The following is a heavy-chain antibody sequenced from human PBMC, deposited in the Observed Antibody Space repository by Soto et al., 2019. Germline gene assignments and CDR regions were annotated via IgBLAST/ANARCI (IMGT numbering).Heavy chain of an antibody. D-gene: IGHD6-6*01. V-gene: IGHV4-34*01. J-gene: IGHJ4*02. CDR1: SGSFSGYY. CDR2: ISQSGNT. CDR3: ARAPKVSGSSQTRPDF. Sequence: SETLSLTCSIYSGSFSGYYWSWIRQPPGKGLEWIGEISQSGNTNYSPSLKSRVSISIDTSKKQFSLNLASVSAADTAVHYCARAPKVSGSSQTRPDFWGQGTLVTVSS.